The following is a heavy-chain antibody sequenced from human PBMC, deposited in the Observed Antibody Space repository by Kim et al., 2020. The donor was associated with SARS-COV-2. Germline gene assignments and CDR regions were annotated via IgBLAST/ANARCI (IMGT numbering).Heavy chain of an antibody. CDR3: ARGGGVCSSTSCPYYFDY. J-gene: IGHJ4*02. D-gene: IGHD2-2*01. Sequence: ASVKVSCKASGYTFTGYYMHWVRQAPGQGLEWMGWINPNSGGTNYAQKFQGWVTMTRDTSISTAYMELSRLRSDDTAVYYCARGGGVCSSTSCPYYFDYWGQGTLVTVSS. CDR2: INPNSGGT. V-gene: IGHV1-2*04. CDR1: GYTFTGYY.